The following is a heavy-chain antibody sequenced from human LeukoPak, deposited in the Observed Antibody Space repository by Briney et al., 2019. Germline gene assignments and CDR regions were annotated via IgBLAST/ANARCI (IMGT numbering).Heavy chain of an antibody. V-gene: IGHV4-38-2*02. D-gene: IGHD6-13*01. CDR3: ARDPGYSSSWFDP. Sequence: SETLSLTCTVSGYSISSGYYWGWIRQPPGKGLEWIGSIYHSGSTYYNPSLKSRVTISVDTSKNQFSLKLSSVTAADTAVYYCARDPGYSSSWFDPWGQGTLVTVSS. J-gene: IGHJ5*02. CDR1: GYSISSGYY. CDR2: IYHSGST.